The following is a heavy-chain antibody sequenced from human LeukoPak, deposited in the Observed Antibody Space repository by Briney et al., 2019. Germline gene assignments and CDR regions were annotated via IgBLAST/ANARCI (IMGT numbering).Heavy chain of an antibody. CDR1: GFMFSNFA. CDR2: ISGSGGST. V-gene: IGHV3-23*01. Sequence: GGSLRLSCAASGFMFSNFAMSWARQAPGKGLEWVSAISGSGGSTYYADSVKGRFTISRDNSKNTLYLQMNSLRAEDTAVYYCARGTLIIPFDYWGQGTLVTVSS. D-gene: IGHD3-10*01. J-gene: IGHJ4*02. CDR3: ARGTLIIPFDY.